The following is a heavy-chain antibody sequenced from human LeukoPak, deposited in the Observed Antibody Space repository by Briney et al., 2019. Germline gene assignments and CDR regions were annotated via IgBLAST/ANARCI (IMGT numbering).Heavy chain of an antibody. CDR3: AYGSGSFYGLDV. CDR1: GFTFSNAW. CDR2: ISYDGNDK. D-gene: IGHD3-10*01. V-gene: IGHV3-30*03. J-gene: IGHJ6*02. Sequence: GGSLRLSCAASGFTFSNAWMSWVRQAPGKGLEWVAIISYDGNDKYYADSVKGRFTISRDNSKNTMFLQMNSLRVEDTAIYYCAYGSGSFYGLDVWGQGTTVTVSS.